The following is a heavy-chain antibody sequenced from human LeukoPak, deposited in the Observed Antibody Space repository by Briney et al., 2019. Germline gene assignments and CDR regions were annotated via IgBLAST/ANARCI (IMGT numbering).Heavy chain of an antibody. J-gene: IGHJ4*02. V-gene: IGHV4-30-4*08. CDR3: ASGGYDYGDYGPDY. CDR1: GGSIRSSYYY. CDR2: IYYSGST. Sequence: PSETLSLTCTVSGGSIRSSYYYWGWIRQPPGKGLEWIGYIYYSGSTYYNPSLKSRVTISVDTSKNQFSLKLSSVTAADTAVYYCASGGYDYGDYGPDYWGQGTLVTVSS. D-gene: IGHD4-17*01.